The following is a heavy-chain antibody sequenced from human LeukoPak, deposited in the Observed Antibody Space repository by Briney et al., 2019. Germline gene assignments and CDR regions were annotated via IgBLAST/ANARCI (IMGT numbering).Heavy chain of an antibody. V-gene: IGHV4-30-2*01. J-gene: IGHJ5*02. D-gene: IGHD3-22*01. Sequence: KSSQTLSLTCAVSGGSISSGGYSWSWIRQPPGKGLEWIGYIYHSGSTHYNPSLKSRVTISVDRSKNQFSLKLSSVTAADTAVYYCARAAGYYYDSSGYYGVRWFDPWGQGTLVTVSS. CDR2: IYHSGST. CDR1: GGSISSGGYS. CDR3: ARAAGYYYDSSGYYGVRWFDP.